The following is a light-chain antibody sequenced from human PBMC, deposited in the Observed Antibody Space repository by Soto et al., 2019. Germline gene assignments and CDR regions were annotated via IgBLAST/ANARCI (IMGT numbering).Light chain of an antibody. CDR2: DTS. J-gene: IGLJ1*01. V-gene: IGLV7-46*01. CDR3: LLSYSGARHYV. Sequence: QAVVTQEPSLTVSPGGTVTLTCGPSTGAVTSGHYPYWFQQKPGQAPRTLIYDTSNKPSWTPARFSGSLLGGKAALTLSGAQPEDEAEYYCLLSYSGARHYVFGTGTKVTVL. CDR1: TGAVTSGHY.